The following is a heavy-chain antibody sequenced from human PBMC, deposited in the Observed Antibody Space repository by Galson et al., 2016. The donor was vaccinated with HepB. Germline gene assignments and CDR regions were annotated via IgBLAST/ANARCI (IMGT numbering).Heavy chain of an antibody. CDR3: ARARSWGGYYFDN. J-gene: IGHJ4*02. Sequence: SLRLSCAASGFTFSNYWMSWVRRAPGKGLEWVANIKQDGSEKYYVDSVKGRFTISRDNAKNSLYLQMNGLRVEDTAVYYCARARSWGGYYFDNWGQGTLVTVSS. D-gene: IGHD3-16*01. CDR1: GFTFSNYW. CDR2: IKQDGSEK. V-gene: IGHV3-7*05.